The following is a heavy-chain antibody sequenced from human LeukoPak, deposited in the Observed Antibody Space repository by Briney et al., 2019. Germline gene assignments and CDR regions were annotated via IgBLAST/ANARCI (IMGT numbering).Heavy chain of an antibody. CDR3: ASSMIVVVHDAFDI. Sequence: KLGGSLRLSCAASGFTFSSYSMNWVRQAPGKGLEWVSSISSSSSYIYYADSVKGRFTISRDNAKNSLYLQMNSLRAEDTAVYYCASSMIVVVHDAFDIWGQGTMVTVSS. CDR1: GFTFSSYS. D-gene: IGHD3-22*01. J-gene: IGHJ3*02. CDR2: ISSSSSYI. V-gene: IGHV3-21*01.